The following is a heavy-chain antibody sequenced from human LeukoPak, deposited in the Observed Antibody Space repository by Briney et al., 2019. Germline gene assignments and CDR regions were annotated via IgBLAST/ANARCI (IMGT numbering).Heavy chain of an antibody. CDR3: ARDPASGSYSNDWFDP. CDR2: ISSSGSTI. V-gene: IGHV3-11*01. Sequence: PGGSLRLSCAASGFTFSDYYMSWIRQAPGKGLEWVSYISSSGSTIYYADSVKGRFTISRDNAKNSLYLQMNSLRAEDTAVYYCARDPASGSYSNDWFDPWGQGTLVTVSS. J-gene: IGHJ5*02. CDR1: GFTFSDYY. D-gene: IGHD1-26*01.